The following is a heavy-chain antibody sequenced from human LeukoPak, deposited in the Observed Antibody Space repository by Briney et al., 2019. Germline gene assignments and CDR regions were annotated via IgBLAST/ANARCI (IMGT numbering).Heavy chain of an antibody. D-gene: IGHD3-3*01. CDR2: ISSSSSTI. V-gene: IGHV3-48*01. CDR1: GFTFSSYS. Sequence: PGGSLRLSCAASGFTFSSYSMNWVRQAPGKGLEWVSYISSSSSTIYYADSVKGRFTISRGNAENSLYLQMNSLRAEDTAVYYCAREHYDFWSGRNNWFDPWGQGTLVTVSS. CDR3: AREHYDFWSGRNNWFDP. J-gene: IGHJ5*02.